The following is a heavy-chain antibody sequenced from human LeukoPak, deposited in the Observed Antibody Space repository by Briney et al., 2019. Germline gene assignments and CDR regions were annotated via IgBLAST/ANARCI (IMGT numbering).Heavy chain of an antibody. CDR3: ARDGDCSGGSCYGWFDP. CDR2: IIPIFGTA. V-gene: IGHV1-69*05. CDR1: GGTFSSYA. D-gene: IGHD2-15*01. Sequence: GASVKVSCKASGGTFSSYAISWVRQAPGQGLEWMGGIIPIFGTANYAQKFQGRVTITTDESTSTAYMELSSLRSEDTAVYYRARDGDCSGGSCYGWFDPWGQGTLVTVSS. J-gene: IGHJ5*02.